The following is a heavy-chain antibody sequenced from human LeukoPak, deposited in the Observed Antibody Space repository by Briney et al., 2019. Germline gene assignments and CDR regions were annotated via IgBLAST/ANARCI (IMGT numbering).Heavy chain of an antibody. CDR3: ARDKRGMATTPLYYFDY. J-gene: IGHJ4*02. CDR1: GGSFSGYY. CDR2: IYTSGST. Sequence: SESLSLTCAVYGGSFSGYYWSWIRQPAGKGLEWIGRIYTSGSTNYNPSLKSRVTMSVDTSKNQFSLKLSSVTAADAAVYYCARDKRGMATTPLYYFDYWGQGTLVTVSS. D-gene: IGHD5-24*01. V-gene: IGHV4-4*07.